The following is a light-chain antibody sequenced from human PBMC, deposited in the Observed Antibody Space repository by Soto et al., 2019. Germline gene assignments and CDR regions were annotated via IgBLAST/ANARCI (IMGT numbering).Light chain of an antibody. CDR2: GAS. V-gene: IGKV3-20*01. CDR1: QGVSSSS. CDR3: QQYGSSSYT. J-gene: IGKJ2*01. Sequence: EIVLTQSPGTLSLSPGERATLSCRASQGVSSSSLAWYQQKPGQAPRLPIYGASSRATGTPDRFSGSGSGTDFALTISRLEPEDCAVYYCQQYGSSSYTFGQGTKLGIK.